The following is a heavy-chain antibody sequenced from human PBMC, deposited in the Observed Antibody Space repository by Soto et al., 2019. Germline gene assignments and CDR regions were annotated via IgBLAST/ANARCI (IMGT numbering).Heavy chain of an antibody. Sequence: ASVKVSCKTSGYSFAGYYVQWVRQAPGQGLEWMGWIDPNSGDTKYAQKFQGRVTMTRDTLISTAYMELTRLTSDDTAVYYCARDFAGVVMDYGMDVWGQGTTVTVSS. V-gene: IGHV1-2*02. CDR1: GYSFAGYY. CDR3: ARDFAGVVMDYGMDV. D-gene: IGHD2-15*01. CDR2: IDPNSGDT. J-gene: IGHJ6*02.